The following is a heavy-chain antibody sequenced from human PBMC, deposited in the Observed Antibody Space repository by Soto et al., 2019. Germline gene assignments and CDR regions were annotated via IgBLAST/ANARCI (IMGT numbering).Heavy chain of an antibody. CDR3: AKDQAIFGERENYFDY. J-gene: IGHJ4*02. V-gene: IGHV3-30*18. CDR2: ISYDGSNK. CDR1: GFTFSSYG. Sequence: GGSLRLSCAASGFTFSSYGMHWVRQAPGKGLEWVAVISYDGSNKYYADSVKGRFTISRDNSKNTLYLQMNSLTAEDTAVYYCAKDQAIFGERENYFDYWGQGTLVTVSS. D-gene: IGHD3-3*01.